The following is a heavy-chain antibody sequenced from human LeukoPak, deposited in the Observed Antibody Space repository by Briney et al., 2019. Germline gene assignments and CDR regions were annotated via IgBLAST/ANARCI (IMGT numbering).Heavy chain of an antibody. CDR2: IYTSGST. CDR1: GGSISSYY. CDR3: ARVSSSGWYGWGPHASLYYFDY. J-gene: IGHJ4*02. Sequence: NPSETLSLTCTVSGGSISSYYWSWIRQPAGKGLEWIGRIYTSGSTNYNPSLKSRVTMSVDTSKNQFSLKLSSVTAADTAVYYCARVSSSGWYGWGPHASLYYFDYWGQGTLVTVSS. V-gene: IGHV4-4*07. D-gene: IGHD6-19*01.